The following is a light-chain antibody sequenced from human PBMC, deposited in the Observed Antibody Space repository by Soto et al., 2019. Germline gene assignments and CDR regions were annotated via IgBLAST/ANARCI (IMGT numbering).Light chain of an antibody. CDR1: SSDVGSYNL. J-gene: IGLJ2*01. CDR3: CSYAGSSTHVV. V-gene: IGLV2-23*02. CDR2: EVS. Sequence: QSALTQPASVSGSPGQSITISCTGTSSDVGSYNLVSWYQQHPGKAPKLMIYEVSKRSSGVSNRFSGSKSGNTASLTISGLQAEDEADYYCCSYAGSSTHVVFGGGTKVTVL.